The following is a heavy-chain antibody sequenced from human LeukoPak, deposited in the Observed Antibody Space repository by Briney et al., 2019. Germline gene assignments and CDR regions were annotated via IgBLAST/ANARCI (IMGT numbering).Heavy chain of an antibody. CDR1: GFTFRSFA. J-gene: IGHJ6*02. CDR2: ISGSGART. V-gene: IGHV3-23*01. D-gene: IGHD3-3*01. CDR3: AKGDSYYDFCLDV. Sequence: PGGSLRLSCAASGFTFRSFAMSWVRLAPGKGLEWVSSISGSGARTYYADSVKGRFTISRDNSKNTLYLQMNSLRADDTAAYYCAKGDSYYDFCLDVWGRGTTVTVSS.